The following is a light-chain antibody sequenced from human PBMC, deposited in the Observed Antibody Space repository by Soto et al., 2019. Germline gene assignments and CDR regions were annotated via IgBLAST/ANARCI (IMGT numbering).Light chain of an antibody. CDR2: GAS. V-gene: IGKV3-20*01. J-gene: IGKJ4*02. Sequence: EIVLTQSPGTLSLSPGERATLSCRASQSVSSSYLAWYQQKPGQAPRLLIYGASSRATGIPDRFSGSGSGTDFTLTISRLEPEDVAVYYCQQYGSSPLTFGGATKVEI. CDR1: QSVSSSY. CDR3: QQYGSSPLT.